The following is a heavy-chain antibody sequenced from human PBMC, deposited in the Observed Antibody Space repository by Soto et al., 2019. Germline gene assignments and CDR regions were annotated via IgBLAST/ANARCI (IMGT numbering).Heavy chain of an antibody. CDR1: GFTFSSYS. Sequence: GGSLRLSCAASGFTFSSYSMNWVRQAPGKGLEWISYIHRDDGTVYYADSVKGRFTISRDNAKNSLYLQMNSLRAEDTAVYYCARDLYSSSARYFDYWGQGTLVTVSS. CDR2: IHRDDGTV. J-gene: IGHJ4*02. D-gene: IGHD6-6*01. CDR3: ARDLYSSSARYFDY. V-gene: IGHV3-48*04.